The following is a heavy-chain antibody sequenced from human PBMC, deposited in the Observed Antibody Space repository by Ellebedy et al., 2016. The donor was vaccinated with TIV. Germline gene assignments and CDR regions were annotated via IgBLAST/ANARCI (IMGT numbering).Heavy chain of an antibody. CDR2: MNTDGSSI. Sequence: GESLKISCAASGFTFSSYWMHWVRQAPGKGLVWVSRMNTDGSSISYADSVKGRFIISRDNAKNTLYLQMNSLRAEDTAVYYCARGGLPAAKDFWGQGTLVTVSS. D-gene: IGHD2-2*01. CDR3: ARGGLPAAKDF. CDR1: GFTFSSYW. V-gene: IGHV3-74*01. J-gene: IGHJ4*02.